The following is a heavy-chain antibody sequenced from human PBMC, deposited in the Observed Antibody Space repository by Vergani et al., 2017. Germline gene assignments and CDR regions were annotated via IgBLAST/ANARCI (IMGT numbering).Heavy chain of an antibody. CDR3: ARIRRRGRSGYDIFDF. CDR2: IDWKDNK. V-gene: IGHV2-70*01. D-gene: IGHD5-12*01. CDR1: GFSILTSEMC. Sequence: QVTLRESGPALVKPTQTLTLPCPFSGFSILTSEMCVSWLRQPPGKALEWLALIDWKDNKYFNTSLKTRLTISKDASKNQVVLTMTNMDPVDTATYYCARIRRRGRSGYDIFDFWGQGILVTVAS. J-gene: IGHJ4*02.